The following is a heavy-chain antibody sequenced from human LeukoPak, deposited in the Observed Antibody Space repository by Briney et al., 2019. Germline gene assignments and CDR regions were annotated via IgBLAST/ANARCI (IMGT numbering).Heavy chain of an antibody. V-gene: IGHV4-34*01. CDR3: AREWVEIGYFDY. CDR2: INHSGST. D-gene: IGHD2-21*01. CDR1: GGSFSGYY. Sequence: KPSETLSLTCAVYGGSFSGYYWSWIRQPAGKGLEWIGEINHSGSTNYNPSLKSRVTISVDTSKNQFSLKLSSVTAADTAVYYCAREWVEIGYFDYWGQGTLVTVSS. J-gene: IGHJ4*02.